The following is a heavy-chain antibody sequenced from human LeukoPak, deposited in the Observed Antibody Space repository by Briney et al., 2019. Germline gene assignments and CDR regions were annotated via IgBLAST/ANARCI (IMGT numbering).Heavy chain of an antibody. V-gene: IGHV3-23*01. Sequence: GGSLRLSCAASGFTFTSYSMNWVRQAPGKGLEWVSTISGGGGSTYYADSVKGRFTISRDNSKNTLYLQVNSLRAEDTAVYYCARAYFEYWGQGTLVTVSS. J-gene: IGHJ4*02. CDR3: ARAYFEY. CDR2: ISGGGGST. CDR1: GFTFTSYS.